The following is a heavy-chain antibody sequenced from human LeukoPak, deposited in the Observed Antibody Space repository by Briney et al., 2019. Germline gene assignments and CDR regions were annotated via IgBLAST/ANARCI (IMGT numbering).Heavy chain of an antibody. Sequence: GASVKVSCKASGYTFTSYYMHWGRQSPGQGLGWRGIINLNGGSTSYAQKLQGRVTMTRNTSTSTVYMELSSLRSEDKSVSYCARAFSYDYWGQGTLVTVSS. CDR2: INLNGGST. D-gene: IGHD2/OR15-2a*01. CDR1: GYTFTSYY. J-gene: IGHJ4*02. V-gene: IGHV1-46*01. CDR3: ARAFSYDY.